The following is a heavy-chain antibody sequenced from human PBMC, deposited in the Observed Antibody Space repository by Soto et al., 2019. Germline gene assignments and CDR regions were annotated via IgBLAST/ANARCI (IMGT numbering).Heavy chain of an antibody. CDR1: GGSFSGYY. J-gene: IGHJ6*02. V-gene: IGHV4-34*01. D-gene: IGHD1-1*01. CDR2: INHSGST. Sequence: SETLSLTCAVYGGSFSGYYWSWIRQPPGKGLEWIGEINHSGSTNFNPSLKSRVTISVDTSKNQFSLKLSSVTAADTAVYYCATLAGTGRHYGMDVWGQGTTVTVSS. CDR3: ATLAGTGRHYGMDV.